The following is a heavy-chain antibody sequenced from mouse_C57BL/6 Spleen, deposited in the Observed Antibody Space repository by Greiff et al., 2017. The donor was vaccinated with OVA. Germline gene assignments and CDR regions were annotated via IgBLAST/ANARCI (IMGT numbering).Heavy chain of an antibody. D-gene: IGHD1-1*01. V-gene: IGHV5-4*01. CDR1: GFTFSSYA. CDR2: ISDGGSYT. Sequence: EVKLVESGGGLVKPGGSLKLSCAASGFTFSSYAMSWVRQTPEKRLEWVATISDGGSYTYYPDNVKGRITISRDNAKNNLYLQMSHLKSEDTAMYYCAREQAITTVVATNFDYWGQGTTLTVSS. CDR3: AREQAITTVVATNFDY. J-gene: IGHJ2*01.